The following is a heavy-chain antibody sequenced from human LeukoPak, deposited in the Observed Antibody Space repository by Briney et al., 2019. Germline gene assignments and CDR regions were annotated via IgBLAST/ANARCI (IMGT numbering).Heavy chain of an antibody. CDR2: IIPILGIA. CDR1: GGTFSSYA. V-gene: IGHV1-69*04. CDR3: AREWELTMAAPGY. J-gene: IGHJ4*02. Sequence: SVKVSCKASGGTFSSYAISWVRQAPGQGLEWMGRIIPILGIANYAQKFQGRVSFTRDTSASTAYMEPSSLRSEDTAIYYCAREWELTMAAPGYWGQGTLVTVSS. D-gene: IGHD1-26*01.